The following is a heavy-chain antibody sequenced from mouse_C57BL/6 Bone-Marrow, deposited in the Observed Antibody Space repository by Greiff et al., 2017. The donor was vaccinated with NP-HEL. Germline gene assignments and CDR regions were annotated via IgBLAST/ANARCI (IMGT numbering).Heavy chain of an antibody. V-gene: IGHV1-64*01. Sequence: VQLQQPGAELVKPGASVKLSCKASGYTFTSYWMHWVKQRPGQGLEWIGMIHPNSGSTNYNEKFKSKATLTVDKSSSTAYMQLISLTSEDSAVYDCARAPSFFSDYAMDYWGQGTSVTVST. J-gene: IGHJ4*01. D-gene: IGHD3-1*01. CDR2: IHPNSGST. CDR3: ARAPSFFSDYAMDY. CDR1: GYTFTSYW.